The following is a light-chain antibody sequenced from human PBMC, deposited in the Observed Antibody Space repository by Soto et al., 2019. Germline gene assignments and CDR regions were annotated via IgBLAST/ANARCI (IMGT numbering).Light chain of an antibody. CDR1: SSDIGDYNY. J-gene: IGLJ1*01. Sequence: QSVLTQPASVSGSPGQSITISCTGTSSDIGDYNYVSWYQHHPGKAPKLMIYEVSHRPSGVPDRFSGSKSGNTASLTISGLQAADEADYYCSSFTRSSTLLYVFGTGTKVTVL. V-gene: IGLV2-14*01. CDR2: EVS. CDR3: SSFTRSSTLLYV.